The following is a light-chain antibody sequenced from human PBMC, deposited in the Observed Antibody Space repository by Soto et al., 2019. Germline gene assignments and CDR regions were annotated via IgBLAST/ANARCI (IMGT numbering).Light chain of an antibody. J-gene: IGKJ4*01. V-gene: IGKV3-11*01. CDR3: QQRSNWPLT. CDR1: QSVSSY. CDR2: DAS. Sequence: EIVLTQSPATLSLSPGERATISCRASQSVSSYLAWYQQKPGQAPRLLIYDASNRATGIPARFSGSGSGTDCTLTISRLEPEDFAVYYCQQRSNWPLTFGGGTKVEIK.